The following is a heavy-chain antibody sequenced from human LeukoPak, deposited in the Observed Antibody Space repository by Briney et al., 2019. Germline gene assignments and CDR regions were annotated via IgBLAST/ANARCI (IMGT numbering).Heavy chain of an antibody. D-gene: IGHD3-10*01. Sequence: GGSLRLSCAASGFTFSDYYMSWVRQAPGKGLEWVSGISGSGGATYYADSVKGRFTVSRDDPHNTLYLQMNSVRAEDTAVYFCARGGVDHYGSGTYYLMYYFDHWGQGALVTVSS. CDR2: ISGSGGAT. V-gene: IGHV3-23*01. J-gene: IGHJ4*02. CDR3: ARGGVDHYGSGTYYLMYYFDH. CDR1: GFTFSDYY.